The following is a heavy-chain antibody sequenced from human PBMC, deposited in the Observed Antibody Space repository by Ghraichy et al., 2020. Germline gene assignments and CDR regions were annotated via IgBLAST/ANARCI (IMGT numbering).Heavy chain of an antibody. Sequence: GESLNISCKGSGYSFTSYWIGWVRQMPGKGLEWMGIIYPGDSDTRYSPSFQGQVTISADKSISTAYLQWSSLKASDTAMYYCARQRRDGYNYERPDAFDIWGQGTMVTVSS. J-gene: IGHJ3*02. CDR1: GYSFTSYW. CDR3: ARQRRDGYNYERPDAFDI. CDR2: IYPGDSDT. D-gene: IGHD5-24*01. V-gene: IGHV5-51*01.